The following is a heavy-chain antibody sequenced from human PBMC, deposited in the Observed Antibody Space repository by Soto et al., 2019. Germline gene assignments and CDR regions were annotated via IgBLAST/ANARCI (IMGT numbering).Heavy chain of an antibody. Sequence: QVQLQESGPGLVKPSQTLSLTCTVSGGSISSGGYYWSWIRQHPGKGLEWIGYIYYSGSTYYNPSLKSRVTISVDTSKNQFSLKLSSVTAADTAVYYCARDQRLRIAAAGTLAFDIWGQGTMVTVSS. V-gene: IGHV4-31*03. J-gene: IGHJ3*02. CDR2: IYYSGST. CDR3: ARDQRLRIAAAGTLAFDI. D-gene: IGHD6-13*01. CDR1: GGSISSGGYY.